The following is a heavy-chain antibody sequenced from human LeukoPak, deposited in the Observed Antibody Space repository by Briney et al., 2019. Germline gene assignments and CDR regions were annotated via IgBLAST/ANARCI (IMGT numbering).Heavy chain of an antibody. D-gene: IGHD1-26*01. CDR2: IIPIFGTA. J-gene: IGHJ4*02. CDR3: ARVGVGATSPFGY. V-gene: IGHV1-69*05. CDR1: GGTFSSYA. Sequence: SVKVSCKASGGTFSSYANSWVRQAPGQGLEWMGRIIPIFGTASYAQKFQGRGTITTDESTSTAYMELSSLRSEDTAVYYCARVGVGATSPFGYWGQGTLVTVSS.